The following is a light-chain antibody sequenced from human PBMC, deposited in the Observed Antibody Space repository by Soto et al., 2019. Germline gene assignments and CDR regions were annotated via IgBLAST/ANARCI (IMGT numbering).Light chain of an antibody. CDR3: QQYDKSPWT. J-gene: IGKJ1*01. V-gene: IGKV3-20*01. CDR1: QIVSSSF. Sequence: EVVLTQSPGTLSLSPGERATLSCRASQIVSSSFLAWYQQPPGQATRLLIHGAFSSATGLPVRCGGSGSGEDFTLTSSRLEPEDFALYYWQQYDKSPWTFGQGTKVEIK. CDR2: GAF.